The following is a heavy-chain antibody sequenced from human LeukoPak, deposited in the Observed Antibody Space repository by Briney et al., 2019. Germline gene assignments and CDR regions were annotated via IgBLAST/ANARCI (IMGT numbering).Heavy chain of an antibody. V-gene: IGHV3-48*03. D-gene: IGHD3-22*01. Sequence: PGGSLRLSCAASGFTFSSYEMNWVRQAPGKGREWVSYISSSGSTIYYADSVKGRFTISRDNAKNSLYLQMNSLRAEDTAVYYCATWGYYDSSGYSPDFDYWGQGTLVTVSS. J-gene: IGHJ4*02. CDR3: ATWGYYDSSGYSPDFDY. CDR2: ISSSGSTI. CDR1: GFTFSSYE.